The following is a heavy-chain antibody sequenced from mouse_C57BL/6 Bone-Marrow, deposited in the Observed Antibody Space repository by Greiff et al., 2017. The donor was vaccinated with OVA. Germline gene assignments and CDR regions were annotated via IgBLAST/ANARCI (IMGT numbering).Heavy chain of an antibody. CDR2: IYPGDGDT. Sequence: QVQLQQSGPELVKPGASVKISCKASGYAFSSSWMNWVKQRPGKGLEWIGRIYPGDGDTNYNGKFKGKATLTADKSSSTAYMQLSSLTSEDSAVYFCARSSRSDYAMDYWGQGTSVTVSS. CDR3: ARSSRSDYAMDY. V-gene: IGHV1-82*01. J-gene: IGHJ4*01. CDR1: GYAFSSSW.